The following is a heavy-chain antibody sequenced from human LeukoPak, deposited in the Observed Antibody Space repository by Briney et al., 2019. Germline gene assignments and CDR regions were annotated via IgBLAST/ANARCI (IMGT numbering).Heavy chain of an antibody. Sequence: GGSLRLSCAASGFTFSIYEVNWVRQAPGKGLEWLSYISSSGSTIYYADSVKGRFTISRDNAKNSLFLQMNSLRVEDTAVYYCTRDLYYYGSGMDVPGLPDYWGQGTLVTVCS. D-gene: IGHD3-10*01. CDR2: ISSSGSTI. V-gene: IGHV3-48*03. CDR3: TRDLYYYGSGMDVPGLPDY. J-gene: IGHJ4*02. CDR1: GFTFSIYE.